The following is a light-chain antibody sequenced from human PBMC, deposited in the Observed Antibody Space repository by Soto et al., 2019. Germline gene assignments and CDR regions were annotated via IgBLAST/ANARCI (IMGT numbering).Light chain of an antibody. V-gene: IGLV2-14*01. J-gene: IGLJ3*02. Sequence: QSALTQPASVSGSPGQSITISCTGTSSDVGGYNYVSWYQQHPGKAPKLMIYEVSNRPSGVSNRFSGSKSGNTASLTISGLQAEDEADYYCSSYTSSSTFLWVFGGGTQLTVL. CDR1: SSDVGGYNY. CDR3: SSYTSSSTFLWV. CDR2: EVS.